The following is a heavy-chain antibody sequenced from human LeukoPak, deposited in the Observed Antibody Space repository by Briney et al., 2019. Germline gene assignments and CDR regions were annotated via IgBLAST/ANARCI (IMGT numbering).Heavy chain of an antibody. CDR2: INHSGST. Sequence: PSETLSLTCAVYGGSFSGYYWSWIRQPPGKGLEWIGEINHSGSTNYNPSLKSRVTISGDTSKNQFSLKMTSVTAADTAVYYCANSYNGKIVPFDNWGQGALVTVSS. CDR3: ANSYNGKIVPFDN. CDR1: GGSFSGYY. V-gene: IGHV4-34*01. D-gene: IGHD3-10*01. J-gene: IGHJ4*02.